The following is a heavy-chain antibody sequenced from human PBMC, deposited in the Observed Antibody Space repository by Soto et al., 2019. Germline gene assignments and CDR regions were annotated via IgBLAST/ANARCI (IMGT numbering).Heavy chain of an antibody. CDR2: ISGGGGST. J-gene: IGHJ4*02. CDR1: GFTFNSYA. D-gene: IGHD3-3*01. Sequence: EVQLLESGGGLVQPGGSLRLYCAASGFTFNSYAMSWVRQAPGKGLEWVSAISGGGGSTYYTDSVKGRFTISRDNSKSTLYLQMNSLRAEDTAVYYCAKEPYYDFWSGYTYYFDYWGQGTLVTVSS. CDR3: AKEPYYDFWSGYTYYFDY. V-gene: IGHV3-23*01.